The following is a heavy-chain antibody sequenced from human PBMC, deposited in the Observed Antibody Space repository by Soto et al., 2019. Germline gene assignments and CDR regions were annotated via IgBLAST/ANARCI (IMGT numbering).Heavy chain of an antibody. CDR3: ASEGWYYFDS. CDR1: GFTFSSHS. V-gene: IGHV3-48*01. J-gene: IGHJ4*02. D-gene: IGHD6-19*01. CDR2: IKSGGDIT. Sequence: GSLRLSCAASGFTFSSHSMDWVRQAPGKGLEWVSYIKSGGDITYYADSVKGRFTISRDNAKNSLYLQMNSLRAEDTAVYFCASEGWYYFDSWGQGALVTVSS.